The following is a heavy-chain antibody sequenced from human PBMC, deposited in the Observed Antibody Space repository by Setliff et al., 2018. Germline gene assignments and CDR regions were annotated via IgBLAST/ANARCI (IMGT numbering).Heavy chain of an antibody. D-gene: IGHD2-21*02. Sequence: PSETLSLTCAVSGGSISSSSYYWGWIRQPPGKGLEWIGSIYYSGSTYYNPSLKSRVTISVDTSKNQFSLKLSPVTAADTAVYYCARQGCVSIDCQYYPYYYMGVWGKGTPVTVSS. V-gene: IGHV4-39*07. CDR3: ARQGCVSIDCQYYPYYYMGV. CDR2: IYYSGST. J-gene: IGHJ6*03. CDR1: GGSISSSSYY.